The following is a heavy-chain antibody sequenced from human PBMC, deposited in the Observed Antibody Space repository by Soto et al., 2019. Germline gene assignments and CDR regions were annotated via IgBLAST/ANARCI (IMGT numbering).Heavy chain of an antibody. Sequence: SLRLSCAASGFTFSSYGMHWVRQAPGKGLEWVAVISYDGSNKYYTDSLKGRFTISRDNSKNTLYLQLNGLTSDDTAVHYCAKVAGGLGYFDLWGRGTLVTVSS. V-gene: IGHV3-30*18. CDR1: GFTFSSYG. CDR2: ISYDGSNK. J-gene: IGHJ2*01. D-gene: IGHD3-16*01. CDR3: AKVAGGLGYFDL.